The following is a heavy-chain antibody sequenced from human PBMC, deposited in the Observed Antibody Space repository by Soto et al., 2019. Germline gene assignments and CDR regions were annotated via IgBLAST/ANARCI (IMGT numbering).Heavy chain of an antibody. CDR2: IGTSGKTI. D-gene: IGHD4-4*01. J-gene: IGHJ6*02. CDR3: DRYPAIYSGKFDYGLDV. CDR1: GFTFSSYE. V-gene: IGHV3-48*03. Sequence: EVQLVESGGGLVQAGGSLRLFCAVSGFTFSSYEMNWVRQAPGKGLEWVSYIGTSGKTIYYADSVRGRFTISRDNDKNSLYLQMNSLRAEDTAVYFCDRYPAIYSGKFDYGLDVWGRGTTVTVSS.